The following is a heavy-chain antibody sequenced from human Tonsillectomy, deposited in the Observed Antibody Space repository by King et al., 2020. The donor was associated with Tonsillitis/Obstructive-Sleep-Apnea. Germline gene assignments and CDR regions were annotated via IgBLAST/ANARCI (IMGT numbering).Heavy chain of an antibody. J-gene: IGHJ3*01. CDR2: IDWDDDK. V-gene: IGHV2-70*01. D-gene: IGHD3-22*01. CDR3: AWISSSYYAISGYYWYTSDL. CDR1: GFSLTTYGMC. Sequence: VTLKESGPALVKPTQTLTLTCSFSGFSLTTYGMCVSWIRQPPGKALEWLALIDWDDDKFYSTSLKSRLTISKDDSKNQVVLKMTNMEPLDTATYFCAWISSSYYAISGYYWYTSDLWGPGTVVTVSS.